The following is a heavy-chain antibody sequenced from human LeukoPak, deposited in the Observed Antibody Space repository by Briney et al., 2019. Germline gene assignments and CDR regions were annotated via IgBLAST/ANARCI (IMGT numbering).Heavy chain of an antibody. CDR3: AKAYATRWSRWFDP. CDR2: ISGSGSNT. J-gene: IGHJ5*02. D-gene: IGHD2-2*01. Sequence: GGSLRHSCAPSDFTFSDYAMSWVRQAPGKGLEWVSSISGSGSNTYYADSVKGRFSISRDNSKNTLYLQMNSLRAEDTAVYYCAKAYATRWSRWFDPCGQGTLVTVSS. CDR1: DFTFSDYA. V-gene: IGHV3-23*01.